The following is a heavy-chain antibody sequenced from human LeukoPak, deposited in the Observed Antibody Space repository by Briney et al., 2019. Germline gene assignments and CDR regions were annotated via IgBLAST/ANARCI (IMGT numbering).Heavy chain of an antibody. D-gene: IGHD6-13*01. V-gene: IGHV3-23*01. J-gene: IGHJ4*02. Sequence: HAGGSLRLSCSGSGFTFSNYVMSWVRQAPGKGLEWVSCVSGSGGRGATYYTDSVKGRFTISRDNAKNTMYLQMNSLSGEDTAIYYCAKDIAASGLPRIFDFWGQGTLVTVSS. CDR3: AKDIAASGLPRIFDF. CDR2: VSGSGGRGAT. CDR1: GFTFSNYV.